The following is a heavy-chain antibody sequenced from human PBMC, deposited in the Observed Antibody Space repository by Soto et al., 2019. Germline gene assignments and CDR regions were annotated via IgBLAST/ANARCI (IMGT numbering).Heavy chain of an antibody. J-gene: IGHJ6*02. V-gene: IGHV4-30-2*01. CDR1: GGSISSCGYS. D-gene: IGHD6-13*01. Sequence: PSDTLSLTCAVSGGSISSCGYSWSWIRQPPGKGLEWIGYIYHSGSTYYNPSLKSRVTISVDRSKNQFSLKLSSVTAADTAVYYCARGPSIAAAGRGYYYYYYGMDVWGQGTTVT. CDR3: ARGPSIAAAGRGYYYYYYGMDV. CDR2: IYHSGST.